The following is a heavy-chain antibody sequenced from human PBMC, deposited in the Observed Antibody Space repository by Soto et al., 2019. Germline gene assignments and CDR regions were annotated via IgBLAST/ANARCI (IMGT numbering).Heavy chain of an antibody. CDR3: ARDPGSYDYVWGSYRYGFDY. D-gene: IGHD3-16*02. J-gene: IGHJ4*02. V-gene: IGHV3-30-3*01. CDR1: GFTFSSYA. Sequence: GGSLRLSCAASGFTFSSYAMHWVRQAPGKGLEWVAVISYDGSNKYYADSVKGRFTISRDNSKNTLYLQMNSLRAEDTAVYYCARDPGSYDYVWGSYRYGFDYWGQGTLVTVSS. CDR2: ISYDGSNK.